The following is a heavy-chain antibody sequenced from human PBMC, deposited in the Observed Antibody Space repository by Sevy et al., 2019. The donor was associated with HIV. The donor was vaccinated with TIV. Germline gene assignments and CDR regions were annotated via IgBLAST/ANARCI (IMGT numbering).Heavy chain of an antibody. CDR2: INYSGST. Sequence: SETLSLTCSVSGGSISGYYWSWIRQPPGKGLEWIGYINYSGSTNYNPSLKSRVTISVDTSKNQFSLKLRSVTAADTAVYYCAREAYWGGDCYPFDYWGQGTLVTVSS. CDR1: GGSISGYY. D-gene: IGHD2-21*02. J-gene: IGHJ4*02. CDR3: AREAYWGGDCYPFDY. V-gene: IGHV4-59*01.